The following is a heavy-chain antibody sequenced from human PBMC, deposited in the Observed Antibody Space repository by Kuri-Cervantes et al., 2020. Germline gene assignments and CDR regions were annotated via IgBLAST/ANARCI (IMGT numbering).Heavy chain of an antibody. CDR3: ARLGGTTGTNFDY. J-gene: IGHJ4*02. CDR1: GGSFSGYY. V-gene: IGHV4-34*01. CDR2: INHSGST. D-gene: IGHD1-1*01. Sequence: GSLRLSCAVYGGSFSGYYWSWIRQPPGKGLEWIGEINHSGSTNYNPSLKSRVTISVDTSKNQFSLKLSSVTAADTAVYYCARLGGTTGTNFDYWGQGTLVTVSS.